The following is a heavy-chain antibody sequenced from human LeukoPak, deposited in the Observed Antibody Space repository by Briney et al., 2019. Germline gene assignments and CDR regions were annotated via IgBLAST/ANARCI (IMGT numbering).Heavy chain of an antibody. D-gene: IGHD2-8*01. J-gene: IGHJ4*02. CDR1: GSTFTTYW. CDR3: ARLMFLWPPIYFDY. V-gene: IGHV3-7*01. Sequence: GGSLRLSCAASGSTFTTYWMSWVRQAPGKGLEWVANVKQDGSETFYVDSVKGRFTISRDNARNSVYLQMNSLRAEDTAVYYCARLMFLWPPIYFDYWGQGTLVTVSS. CDR2: VKQDGSET.